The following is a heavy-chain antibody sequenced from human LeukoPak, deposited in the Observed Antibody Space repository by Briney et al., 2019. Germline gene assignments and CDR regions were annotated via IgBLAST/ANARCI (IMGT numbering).Heavy chain of an antibody. J-gene: IGHJ4*02. CDR1: GGSISSTSYY. Sequence: SQTLSLTCTVSGGSISSTSYYWGWLRQPPGKGLEWIGSIYYSGRHYHNPSLKSPFTISVDTSKNQFSLKLSSVTAADTAVYYCASLDSSSSMNFDYWGQGTLVTVSS. D-gene: IGHD6-6*01. V-gene: IGHV4-39*01. CDR3: ASLDSSSSMNFDY. CDR2: IYYSGRH.